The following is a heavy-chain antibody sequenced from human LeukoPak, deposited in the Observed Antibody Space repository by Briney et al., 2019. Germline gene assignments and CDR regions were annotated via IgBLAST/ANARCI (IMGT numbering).Heavy chain of an antibody. D-gene: IGHD3-10*02. CDR1: GFTFSSYE. CDR2: ISTSGATI. J-gene: IGHJ6*04. Sequence: GGSLRLSCAASGFTFSSYELNWVRQAPGKGLEWVSYISTSGATIYYADSVKGRFTISRDTAKNSLYLQMNSLRAEDTAVYYCAELGITMIGGVWGKGTTVTISS. V-gene: IGHV3-48*03. CDR3: AELGITMIGGV.